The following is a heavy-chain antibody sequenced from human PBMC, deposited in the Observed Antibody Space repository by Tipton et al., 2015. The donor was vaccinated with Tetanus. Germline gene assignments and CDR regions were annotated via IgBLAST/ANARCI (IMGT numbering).Heavy chain of an antibody. CDR2: IYSGSTT. J-gene: IGHJ4*02. Sequence: QLVQSGGGLIQPGGSLRLSCAASGFTVTSTYMAWVRQTPGKGLEWVSSIYSGSTTYYRDSVRGRFTISRDSSKNSFHLQWNNLRDEDTAIYFCARAPFDFSDYFDLWGQGTPVTVSS. CDR1: GFTVTSTY. D-gene: IGHD6-19*01. CDR3: ARAPFDFSDYFDL. V-gene: IGHV3-53*01.